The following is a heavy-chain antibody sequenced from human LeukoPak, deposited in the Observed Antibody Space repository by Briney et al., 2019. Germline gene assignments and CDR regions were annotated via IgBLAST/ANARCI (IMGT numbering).Heavy chain of an antibody. CDR3: ARDPPGGAFDI. Sequence: GGSLRLSRAASGFTFSSYSMNWVRQAPGKGLEWVSYISSSSSTIYYADSVKGRFTISRDNAKNSLYLQMNSLRAEDTAVYYCARDPPGGAFDIWGQGTMVTVSS. V-gene: IGHV3-48*01. J-gene: IGHJ3*02. CDR2: ISSSSSTI. CDR1: GFTFSSYS. D-gene: IGHD3-10*01.